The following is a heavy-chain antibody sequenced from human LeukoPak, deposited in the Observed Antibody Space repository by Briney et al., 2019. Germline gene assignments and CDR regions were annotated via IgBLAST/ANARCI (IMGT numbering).Heavy chain of an antibody. CDR3: AKDMGAPSDV. Sequence: GGSLRLSCAASGFTFSSYSMNWVRQAPGKGLEWVSYISSSSSTIYYADSVKGRFTISRDNAKNSLYLQMNSLRAEDTAVYYCAKDMGAPSDVWGKGTTVTISS. V-gene: IGHV3-48*01. J-gene: IGHJ6*04. CDR2: ISSSSSTI. D-gene: IGHD3-10*01. CDR1: GFTFSSYS.